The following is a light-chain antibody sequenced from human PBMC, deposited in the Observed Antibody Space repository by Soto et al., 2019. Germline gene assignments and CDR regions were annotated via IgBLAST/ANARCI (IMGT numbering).Light chain of an antibody. Sequence: QSVLTQPPSASGTPGQRVTISCSGSRSNIGTNSVYWYQKLPGTAPRVLIYSNNQRPPGVPDRFSGSKSGTSASLAISGLRSEDEADYYCAAWDDRLSGYVFGDGTKVTV. J-gene: IGLJ1*01. CDR2: SNN. CDR3: AAWDDRLSGYV. V-gene: IGLV1-47*02. CDR1: RSNIGTNS.